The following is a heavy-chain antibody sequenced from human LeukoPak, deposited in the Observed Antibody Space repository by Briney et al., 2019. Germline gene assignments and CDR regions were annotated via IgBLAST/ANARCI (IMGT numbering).Heavy chain of an antibody. Sequence: SETLSLTCTVSGGSISSYYWSWIRQPPGKGLEWIGYIYYSGSTNYNPSLKSRVTISVDTSRNQFSLKLSSVTAADTAVYYCARDSGSTWFNPLDSWGQGTLVTVSS. CDR1: GGSISSYY. D-gene: IGHD6-13*01. CDR2: IYYSGST. J-gene: IGHJ5*01. CDR3: ARDSGSTWFNPLDS. V-gene: IGHV4-59*12.